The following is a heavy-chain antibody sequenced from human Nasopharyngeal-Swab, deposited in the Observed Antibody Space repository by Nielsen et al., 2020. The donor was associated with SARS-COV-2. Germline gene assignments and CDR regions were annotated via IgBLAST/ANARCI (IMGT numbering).Heavy chain of an antibody. CDR3: ARGESYDYVWEK. V-gene: IGHV4-34*01. D-gene: IGHD3-16*01. CDR1: GGSFSGYY. Sequence: SETLSLTCAVYGGSFSGYYWSWIRQPPGKGLEWTGEINHSGSTNYNPSLKSRVTISVDTSKNQFSLKLSSVTAADTAVYYCARGESYDYVWEKWGQGTLVTVSS. J-gene: IGHJ4*02. CDR2: INHSGST.